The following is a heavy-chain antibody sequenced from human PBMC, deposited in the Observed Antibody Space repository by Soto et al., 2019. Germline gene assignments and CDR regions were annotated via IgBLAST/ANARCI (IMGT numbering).Heavy chain of an antibody. D-gene: IGHD5-12*01. CDR1: VFTFSSYE. CDR3: ARVIRGYDYVAY. CDR2: ISSSGTTI. Sequence: SLRLSCLASVFTFSSYEMNWFRQAPGKGLEWVPYISSSGTTIYYAGSVKGRFTISRDNAKNSLYLQMNSLRAEDTAVYYCARVIRGYDYVAYWGQGTPVTVSS. V-gene: IGHV3-48*03. J-gene: IGHJ4*02.